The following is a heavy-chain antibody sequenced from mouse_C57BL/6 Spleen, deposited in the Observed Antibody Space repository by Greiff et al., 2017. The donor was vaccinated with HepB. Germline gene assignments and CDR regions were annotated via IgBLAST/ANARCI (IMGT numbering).Heavy chain of an antibody. Sequence: QVQLKESGAELVRPGASVTLSCKASGYTFTDYEMHWVKQTPVHGLEWIGAIDPETGGTAYNQKFKGKAILTADKSSSTAYMELRSLTSEDSAVYYCTRKHYAMDYWGQGTSVTVSS. J-gene: IGHJ4*01. CDR2: IDPETGGT. V-gene: IGHV1-15*01. CDR3: TRKHYAMDY. CDR1: GYTFTDYE.